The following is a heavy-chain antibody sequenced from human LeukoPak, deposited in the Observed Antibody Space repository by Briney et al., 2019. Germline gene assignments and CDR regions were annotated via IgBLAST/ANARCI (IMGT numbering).Heavy chain of an antibody. Sequence: SETLSLTCTVSGGSISSSSYYWGWIRQPPGKGLEWIGSIYYSGSTYYNPSLKSRVSISVYTSKNQFSLRFTSVTAADTAVYYCARSHSGWQGHNNWFDPWGQGTLVTVSS. J-gene: IGHJ5*02. CDR3: ARSHSGWQGHNNWFDP. D-gene: IGHD6-19*01. CDR1: GGSISSSSYY. CDR2: IYYSGST. V-gene: IGHV4-39*07.